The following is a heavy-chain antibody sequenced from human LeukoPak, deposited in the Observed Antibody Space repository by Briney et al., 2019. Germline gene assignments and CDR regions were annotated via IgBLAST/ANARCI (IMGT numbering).Heavy chain of an antibody. Sequence: PGGSLRLSCAAPGFTFSTYAITWVRHAPGKGLEWVSAISGSGGTTNYADSVKGRFTISRDSSKNTLYLQMNSLRAEDTAVYYCAKDGRETTVTVKDYRVVWGKGTTVTVSS. CDR2: ISGSGGTT. CDR3: AKDGRETTVTVKDYRVV. J-gene: IGHJ6*03. V-gene: IGHV3-23*01. D-gene: IGHD4-17*01. CDR1: GFTFSTYA.